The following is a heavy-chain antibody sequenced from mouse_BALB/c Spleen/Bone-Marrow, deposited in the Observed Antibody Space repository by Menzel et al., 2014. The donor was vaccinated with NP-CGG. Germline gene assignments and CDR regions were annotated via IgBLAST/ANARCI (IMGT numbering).Heavy chain of an antibody. Sequence: QVQLQQPGADLVKPGASVQLSCTASGYTFTSYWMHWVKLGPEKGFGWIGEINTSNGGTNYNEKFKRKATLTVDKSSSTAYMQRSSLTSEDSAVYYCSIGGFDYGGQGTSLTVSS. V-gene: IGHV1S16*01. CDR1: GYTFTSYW. CDR2: INTSNGGT. CDR3: SIGGFDY. J-gene: IGHJ2*02.